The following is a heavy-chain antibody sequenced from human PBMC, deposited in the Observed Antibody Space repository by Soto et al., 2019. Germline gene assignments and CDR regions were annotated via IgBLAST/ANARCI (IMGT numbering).Heavy chain of an antibody. D-gene: IGHD2-15*01. CDR3: AKGKGPPVVTPLFDP. V-gene: IGHV3-30*18. Sequence: QVQLVESGGGVVQPGRSLRLSCAASGFTFSSYGMHWVRQAPGKGLEWVAVISYDGSNKYYADSVKGRFTISRDNSKNTLYLQMNSLRAEDTAVYYCAKGKGPPVVTPLFDPWGQGTLVTVSS. CDR2: ISYDGSNK. CDR1: GFTFSSYG. J-gene: IGHJ5*02.